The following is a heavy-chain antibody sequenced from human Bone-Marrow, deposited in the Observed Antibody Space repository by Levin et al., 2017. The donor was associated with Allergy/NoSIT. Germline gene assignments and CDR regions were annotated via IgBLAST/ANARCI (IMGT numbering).Heavy chain of an antibody. CDR2: IYYSGRS. CDR3: ASAEHSPSSFDH. V-gene: IGHV4-39*01. J-gene: IGHJ4*02. D-gene: IGHD6-6*01. Sequence: SQTLSLTCAVSGDSTSTNTDYWGWIRQPPGKGLEWIGSIYYSGRSFYNPSLKSRVSISGGTSQRQISLRLNSMTAADTAIYYYASAEHSPSSFDHWGQGKLVAV. CDR1: GDSTSTNTDY.